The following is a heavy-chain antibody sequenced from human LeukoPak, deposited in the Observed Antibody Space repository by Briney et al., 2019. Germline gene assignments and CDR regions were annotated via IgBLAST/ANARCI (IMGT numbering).Heavy chain of an antibody. Sequence: ASVKVSCKASGYTFTTFGISWVRQAPGQGLEWMGWISPYNDNTNYAQNLQGRLTMTTDTSTTTAYMELRSLRSDDTAVYYCARMGCLSPSCYTLDYWGQGTLVTVSS. V-gene: IGHV1-18*01. CDR3: ARMGCLSPSCYTLDY. CDR1: GYTFTTFG. CDR2: ISPYNDNT. J-gene: IGHJ4*02. D-gene: IGHD2-2*02.